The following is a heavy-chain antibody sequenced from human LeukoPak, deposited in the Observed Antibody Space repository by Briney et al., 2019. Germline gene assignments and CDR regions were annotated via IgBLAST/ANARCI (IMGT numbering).Heavy chain of an antibody. CDR3: VGGYNEFDY. Sequence: GGSLTLSCAASGFTFSSYWMSWVRQAPGKGLEWVANIKQDGSEKYYVDSVKGRFTISRDNAKNSLYLQMNSLRAEVTAVYYCVGGYNEFDYWGQGTLVTVSS. J-gene: IGHJ4*02. CDR2: IKQDGSEK. V-gene: IGHV3-7*01. D-gene: IGHD5-24*01. CDR1: GFTFSSYW.